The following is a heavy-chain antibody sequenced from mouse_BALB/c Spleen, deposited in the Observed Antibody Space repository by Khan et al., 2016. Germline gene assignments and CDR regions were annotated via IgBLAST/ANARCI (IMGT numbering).Heavy chain of an antibody. CDR3: ASYYDYDGGVAY. V-gene: IGHV2-6-7*01. Sequence: QVQLKESGPGLVAPSQSLSITCTVSGFSITGFAVNWVRQPPGKGLEWLGVIWGDGSTDYDSALISRLSISKDDSKSPVFLKMNSLQTEDTARYYCASYYDYDGGVAYWGQGTLVTVSA. D-gene: IGHD2-4*01. CDR1: GFSITGFA. J-gene: IGHJ3*01. CDR2: IWGDGST.